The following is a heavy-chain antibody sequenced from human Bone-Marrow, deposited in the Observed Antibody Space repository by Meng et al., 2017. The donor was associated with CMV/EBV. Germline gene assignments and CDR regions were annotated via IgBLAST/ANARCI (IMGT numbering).Heavy chain of an antibody. Sequence: QVQLVQSWAGVRQPGASVKVSCKAAGYTLTDYYIHWVRQAPGQWLEWMGWINPNTDTNSAQNFQGRVTMTRDMSINTAYMELSRLTSGDTAVYYCARSSGWSRFDYWGQGTLVTVSS. D-gene: IGHD6-19*01. J-gene: IGHJ4*02. CDR3: ARSSGWSRFDY. V-gene: IGHV1-2*02. CDR2: INPNTDT. CDR1: GYTLTDYY.